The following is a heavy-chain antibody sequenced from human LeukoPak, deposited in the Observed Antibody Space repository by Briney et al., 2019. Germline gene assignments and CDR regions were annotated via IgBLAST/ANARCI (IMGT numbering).Heavy chain of an antibody. J-gene: IGHJ4*02. CDR1: GGSISSSNW. CDR2: IYHSGST. D-gene: IGHD6-19*01. CDR3: ASPMSTMTKMGSDWSRDF. Sequence: PSETLSLTCAVSGGSISSSNWWSWVRQPPGKGLEWIGEIYHSGSTNYNPSLKSRVTISVDKSKNQFSLKLSSVTAADTAVYYCASPMSTMTKMGSDWSRDFWGQGILVTVSS. V-gene: IGHV4-4*02.